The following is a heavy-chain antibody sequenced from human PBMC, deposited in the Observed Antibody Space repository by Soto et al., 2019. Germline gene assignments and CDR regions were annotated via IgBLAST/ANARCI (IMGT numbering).Heavy chain of an antibody. CDR3: VRRVSGNSDY. Sequence: EVQLAESGGGMVQPGGSLRLSCVASGFTFSSYDMHWVRQAPGKGLEYVSSISSNGGTTYYGNSVKGRFTISRDKSKNTLYLQMGSRRAEDMAVYYCVRRVSGNSDYWGQGTLVTGSS. V-gene: IGHV3-64*01. CDR2: ISSNGGTT. CDR1: GFTFSSYD. D-gene: IGHD3-10*01. J-gene: IGHJ4*02.